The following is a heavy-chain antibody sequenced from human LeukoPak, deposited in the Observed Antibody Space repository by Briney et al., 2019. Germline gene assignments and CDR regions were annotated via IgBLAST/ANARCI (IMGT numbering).Heavy chain of an antibody. Sequence: GGSLRLSCAASGFTFSSYWMHWVRQAPGKGLLWVSRINSDGSSTSYADSVKGRFTISRDNAKNTLYLQMNSLRAEDTAVYYCARDSWESGLDCFDYWGQGTLVTVSS. V-gene: IGHV3-74*01. CDR2: INSDGSST. J-gene: IGHJ4*02. D-gene: IGHD1-26*01. CDR3: ARDSWESGLDCFDY. CDR1: GFTFSSYW.